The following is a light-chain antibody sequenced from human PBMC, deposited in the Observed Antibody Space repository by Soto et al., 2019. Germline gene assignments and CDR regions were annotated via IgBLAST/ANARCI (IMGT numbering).Light chain of an antibody. CDR1: QSLLHITGETF. CDR2: EVS. CDR3: MQAIDIPWT. Sequence: FVVTQTPLSLSVAPGQPASISCKSSQSLLHITGETFLFWYLQKPGQSPQLLIYEVSNRFSGVPERFSGSGSRTDFTLKISRVEADDVGIYYCMQAIDIPWTFGQGTKVDIK. V-gene: IGKV2-29*03. J-gene: IGKJ1*01.